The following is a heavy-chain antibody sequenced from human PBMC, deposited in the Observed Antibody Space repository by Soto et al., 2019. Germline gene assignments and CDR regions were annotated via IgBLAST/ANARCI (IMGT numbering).Heavy chain of an antibody. Sequence: SETLSLTCTVSGDSISSHYWSWIRQPPGKGLEWIGYVYYSGSTNYNPSLKSRVTISIDTSKSQFSLKVSSVTAADTAVYYCARSYYDFWSGDYYYYMDVWGKRTKVTVSS. D-gene: IGHD3-3*01. J-gene: IGHJ6*03. CDR1: GDSISSHY. CDR3: ARSYYDFWSGDYYYYMDV. V-gene: IGHV4-59*08. CDR2: VYYSGST.